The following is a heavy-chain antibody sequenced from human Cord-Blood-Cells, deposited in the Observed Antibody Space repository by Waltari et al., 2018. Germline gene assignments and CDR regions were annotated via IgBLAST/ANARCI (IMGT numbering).Heavy chain of an antibody. D-gene: IGHD3-16*01. CDR1: GFTFSSYA. J-gene: IGHJ4*02. CDR3: AKDTSFTFGGVTRPPFDY. V-gene: IGHV3-23*04. Sequence: EVQLVESGGGLVQPGGSLRLSCAASGFTFSSYAMSWVRQAPGKGLEWVSAISGSVGRTYYADAVKGRFTISRDNSKNTLYLQMNSLRAEDTAVYYCAKDTSFTFGGVTRPPFDYWGQGTLVTVSS. CDR2: ISGSVGRT.